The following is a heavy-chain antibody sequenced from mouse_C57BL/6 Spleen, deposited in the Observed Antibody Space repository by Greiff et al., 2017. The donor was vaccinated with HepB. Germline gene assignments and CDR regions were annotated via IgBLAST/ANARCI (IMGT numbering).Heavy chain of an antibody. CDR2: ISYDGSN. CDR1: GYSITSGYY. CDR3: ARSGKDAY. Sequence: VQLQQSGPGLVKPSQSLSLTCSVTGYSITSGYYWHWIRQFPGNKLEWMGYISYDGSNNYNPSLKNRISITRDTSKNQFFLKLNSVTTADTATYYCARSGKDAYWGQGTLVTDSA. D-gene: IGHD1-3*01. J-gene: IGHJ3*01. V-gene: IGHV3-6*01.